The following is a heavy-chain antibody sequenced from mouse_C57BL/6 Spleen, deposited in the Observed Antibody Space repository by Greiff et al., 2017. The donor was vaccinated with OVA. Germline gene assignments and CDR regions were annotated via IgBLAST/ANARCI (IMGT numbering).Heavy chain of an antibody. CDR3: ARRGYDGSVVAMDY. Sequence: QVQLQQPGAELVKPGASVKMSCQASGYTFTRYWFTWVKQRPGQGLEWVGDIFPGSGSTYYHEKFKSKATLTVDASSSTAYMQLSSLTSEDSAVYYCARRGYDGSVVAMDYWGQGTTVTVSS. CDR1: GYTFTRYW. V-gene: IGHV1-55*01. D-gene: IGHD1-1*01. CDR2: IFPGSGST. J-gene: IGHJ4*01.